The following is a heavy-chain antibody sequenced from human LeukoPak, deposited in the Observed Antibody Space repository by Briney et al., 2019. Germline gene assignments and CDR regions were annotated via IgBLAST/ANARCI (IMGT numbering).Heavy chain of an antibody. CDR1: GGSISSYY. CDR2: IYTSGST. D-gene: IGHD6-19*01. CDR3: VREGWQWLVHAFDI. V-gene: IGHV4-4*07. Sequence: SETLSLTCTVSGGSISSYYWSWIRQPAGKGLEWIGRIYTSGSTNYNPSLKSRVTMSVDTSKNQFSLKLSSVTATDTAVYYCVREGWQWLVHAFDIWGQGTMVTGSS. J-gene: IGHJ3*02.